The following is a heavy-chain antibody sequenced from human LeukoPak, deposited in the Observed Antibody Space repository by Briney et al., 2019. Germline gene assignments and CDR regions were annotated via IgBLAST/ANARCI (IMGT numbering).Heavy chain of an antibody. D-gene: IGHD6-19*01. J-gene: IGHJ4*02. CDR1: GFTFSSYG. CDR3: AKGPAFSSGWYVFFDY. CDR2: ISYDGSDK. V-gene: IGHV3-30*18. Sequence: GGSLRFSCAASGFTFSSYGMHWVRQAPGKGLEWVAVISYDGSDKYYADSVKGRFTISRDNSKNTLYLQMNSLRAEDTAVYYCAKGPAFSSGWYVFFDYWGQGTLVTVSS.